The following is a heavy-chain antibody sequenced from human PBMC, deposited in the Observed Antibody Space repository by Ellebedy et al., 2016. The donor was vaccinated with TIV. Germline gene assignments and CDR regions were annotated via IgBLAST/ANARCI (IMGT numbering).Heavy chain of an antibody. J-gene: IGHJ6*02. V-gene: IGHV3-33*01. Sequence: GESLKISXAASGFTFSSYGMHWVRQAPGKGLEWVAVIWYDGSNKYYADSVKGRFTISRDNSKNTLYLQMNSLRAEDTAVYYCARDMWKQQLVQDYYYGMDVWGQGTTVTVSS. CDR1: GFTFSSYG. D-gene: IGHD6-13*01. CDR3: ARDMWKQQLVQDYYYGMDV. CDR2: IWYDGSNK.